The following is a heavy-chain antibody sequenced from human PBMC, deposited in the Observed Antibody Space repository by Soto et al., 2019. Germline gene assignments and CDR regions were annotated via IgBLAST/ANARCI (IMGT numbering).Heavy chain of an antibody. D-gene: IGHD4-17*01. Sequence: QVQLQESGPGLVKPSETLSLTCTVSNGSIINYYWSWIRQPPGKGLEWIGFIYYSGSTNYNPYLXXXXXXXXXXXXXXXXXXXXSVTAADTAVYYCASRLTLATTTGDAFDLWGQGTMVTVSS. CDR3: ASRLTLATTTGDAFDL. CDR2: IYYSGST. J-gene: IGHJ3*01. CDR1: NGSIINYY. V-gene: IGHV4-59*01.